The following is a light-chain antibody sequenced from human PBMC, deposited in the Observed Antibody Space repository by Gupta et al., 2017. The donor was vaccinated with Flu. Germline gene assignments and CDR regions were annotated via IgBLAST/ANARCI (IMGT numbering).Light chain of an antibody. CDR3: QQYYSYPYS. Sequence: DIQMTQSPSTLSASVGDRVTITCRASQTLSGWLAWYQQKPGKAPNLLIYRASSLESGVPSRFSGSGSRTEFILTISSLQPDDSASYYCQQYYSYPYSFGQGTKLEIK. V-gene: IGKV1-5*03. J-gene: IGKJ2*03. CDR2: RAS. CDR1: QTLSGW.